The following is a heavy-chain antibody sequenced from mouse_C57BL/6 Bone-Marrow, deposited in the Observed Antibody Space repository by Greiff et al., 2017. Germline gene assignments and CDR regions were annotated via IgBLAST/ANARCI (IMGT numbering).Heavy chain of an antibody. V-gene: IGHV5-12*01. CDR1: GFTFSDYY. CDR2: ISNGGGST. CDR3: ARCPPYDYDGYYYAMDY. J-gene: IGHJ4*01. Sequence: DVKLVESGGGLVQPGGSLKLSCAASGFTFSDYYMYWVRQTPEKRLEWVAYISNGGGSTYYPDTVKGRFTISRDNAKNTLYLQMSRLKSEDTAMYYCARCPPYDYDGYYYAMDYWGQGTSVTVSS. D-gene: IGHD2-4*01.